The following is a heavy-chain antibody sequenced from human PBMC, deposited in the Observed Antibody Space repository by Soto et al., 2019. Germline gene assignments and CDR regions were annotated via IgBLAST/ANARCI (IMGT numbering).Heavy chain of an antibody. CDR1: GGTFSSFG. Sequence: SVKVSCKASGGTFSSFGISWVRQAPGQGLERMGGIIPVFGRPNYAQRFRGRLTITADESTNTSYMELIDLTSEDTAVYYCAREASGYDFWGQGTQVTVSS. D-gene: IGHD5-12*01. J-gene: IGHJ1*01. V-gene: IGHV1-69*13. CDR3: AREASGYDF. CDR2: IIPVFGRP.